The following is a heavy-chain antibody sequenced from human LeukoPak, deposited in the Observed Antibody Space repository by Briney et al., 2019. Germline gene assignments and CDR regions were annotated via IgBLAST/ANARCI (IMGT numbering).Heavy chain of an antibody. Sequence: PGGPLRLSFPAPGSTFGSKYMSWVGQVPGKGLEGDSSIYSSGSTYYSVSVLGRFTISSHHSKNTLYLQMNSLRAEDTAVYYCARIAQGGLTNWFDPWGQGTLVTVSS. J-gene: IGHJ5*02. CDR2: IYSSGST. V-gene: IGHV3-53*01. D-gene: IGHD3-16*01. CDR1: GSTFGSKY. CDR3: ARIAQGGLTNWFDP.